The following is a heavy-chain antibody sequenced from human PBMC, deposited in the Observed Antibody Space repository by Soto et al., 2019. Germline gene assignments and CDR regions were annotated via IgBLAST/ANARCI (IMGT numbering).Heavy chain of an antibody. CDR3: ASTYYGDYYYYGMDV. CDR1: GFTFSDHY. CDR2: TRNKANSYTT. V-gene: IGHV3-72*01. J-gene: IGHJ6*02. D-gene: IGHD4-17*01. Sequence: EVQLVESGGGLVQPGGSLRLSCAASGFTFSDHYMDWVRQAPGKGLEWVGRTRNKANSYTTEYAASVKGRFTISRDDSKNSLYLQMNSLKTEDTAVYYCASTYYGDYYYYGMDVWGQGTTVTVSS.